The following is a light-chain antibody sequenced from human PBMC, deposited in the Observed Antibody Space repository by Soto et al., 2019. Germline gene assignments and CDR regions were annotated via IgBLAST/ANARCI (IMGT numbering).Light chain of an antibody. J-gene: IGLJ3*02. V-gene: IGLV1-40*01. CDR2: GNS. Sequence: QSVLTQPPSVSGAPGQRVTISCTGSSSNIGAGYDVHWYQQLPGTAPKLLIYGNSNRPSGVPDRFSGSKSGTSASLAITGLGGGVGADYSCQSYDSSLSGWVFGGGTKLTVL. CDR3: QSYDSSLSGWV. CDR1: SSNIGAGYD.